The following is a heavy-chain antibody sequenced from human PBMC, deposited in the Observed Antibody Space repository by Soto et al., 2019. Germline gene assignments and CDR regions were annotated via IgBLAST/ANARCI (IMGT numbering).Heavy chain of an antibody. CDR3: VRDLGSMVRGIVPLFDY. CDR1: GYTFTSFG. CDR2: ISAYNGNT. D-gene: IGHD3-10*01. J-gene: IGHJ4*02. Sequence: QVQLVQSGAEVKKPGASVKVSCKASGYTFTSFGISWLRQAPGQGLEWMGWISAYNGNTKYAQKLQGRVTMTTATSTSKAYMELRSLRSDDTAVYYCVRDLGSMVRGIVPLFDYWGQGTLVTVSS. V-gene: IGHV1-18*01.